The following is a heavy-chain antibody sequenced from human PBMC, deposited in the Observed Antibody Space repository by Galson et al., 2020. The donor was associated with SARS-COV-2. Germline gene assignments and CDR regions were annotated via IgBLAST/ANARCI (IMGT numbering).Heavy chain of an antibody. V-gene: IGHV3-7*01. CDR1: GFTFSSYW. Sequence: RGSLRLSCAASGFTFSSYWMSWVRQAPGKGLEWVANIKQDGSEKYYVDSVKGRFTISRDNAKNSLYLQMNSLRAEDTAVYYCARVEDYYDSSGLDYWGQGTLVTVSS. D-gene: IGHD3-22*01. CDR2: IKQDGSEK. CDR3: ARVEDYYDSSGLDY. J-gene: IGHJ4*02.